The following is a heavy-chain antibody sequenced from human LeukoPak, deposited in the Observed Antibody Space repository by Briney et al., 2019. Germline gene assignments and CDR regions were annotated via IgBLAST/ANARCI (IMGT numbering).Heavy chain of an antibody. D-gene: IGHD3-22*01. J-gene: IGHJ4*02. CDR1: GFTFSSYG. CDR3: AREGYYYDSSGYYYFDY. Sequence: GGTLRLSCAASGFTFSSYGMSWVRQAPGKGLEWVSATSGSGGSTYYADSVKGRFTISRDNSKNTLYLQMNSLRAEDTAVYYCAREGYYYDSSGYYYFDYWGQGTLVTVSS. CDR2: TSGSGGST. V-gene: IGHV3-23*01.